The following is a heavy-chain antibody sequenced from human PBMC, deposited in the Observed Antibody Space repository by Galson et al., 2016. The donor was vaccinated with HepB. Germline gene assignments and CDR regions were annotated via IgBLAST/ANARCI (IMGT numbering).Heavy chain of an antibody. Sequence: SLRLSCAASGFTFSGLAMNWVRQAPGKGLEWVSVISGGGDGPYYADSVKGRFTVSRDNSKSTLYLQMNSLRAEDTAIYYCAKFAPGAGRHCSTTDCYGGADYWGQGTLVTVSS. J-gene: IGHJ4*02. V-gene: IGHV3-23*01. CDR3: AKFAPGAGRHCSTTDCYGGADY. CDR2: ISGGGDGP. CDR1: GFTFSGLA. D-gene: IGHD2-2*01.